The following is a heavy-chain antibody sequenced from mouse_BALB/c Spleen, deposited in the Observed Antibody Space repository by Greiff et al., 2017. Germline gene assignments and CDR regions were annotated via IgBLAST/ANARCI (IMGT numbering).Heavy chain of an antibody. V-gene: IGHV1-67*01. J-gene: IGHJ4*01. CDR2: ISTYYGNT. CDR3: ARGGYGNYGDYYAMDY. D-gene: IGHD2-1*01. CDR1: GYTFTDYA. Sequence: VHLVESGPELVRPGVSVKISCKGSGYTFTDYAMHWVKQSHAKSLEWIGVISTYYGNTNYNQKFKGKATMTVDKSSSTAYMELARLTSDDSAIYYCARGGYGNYGDYYAMDYWGQGTSVTVSS.